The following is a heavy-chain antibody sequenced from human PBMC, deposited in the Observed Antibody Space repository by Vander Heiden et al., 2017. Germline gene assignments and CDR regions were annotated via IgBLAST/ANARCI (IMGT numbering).Heavy chain of an antibody. V-gene: IGHV3-15*01. D-gene: IGHD4-17*01. Sequence: EVQLVESGGGLVKPGGSFRLPCAAPGFHLSTAWLSWVRQAPGKGLGWVGRIKNKNDGGTGEYAAPVQGRFTISRDDSKNTLDVQMNSLKTEDTAVYYCTADDYGDYTEGGFDYWGQGTLGHRLL. CDR2: IKNKNDGGTG. CDR1: GFHLSTAW. CDR3: TADDYGDYTEGGFDY. J-gene: IGHJ4*02.